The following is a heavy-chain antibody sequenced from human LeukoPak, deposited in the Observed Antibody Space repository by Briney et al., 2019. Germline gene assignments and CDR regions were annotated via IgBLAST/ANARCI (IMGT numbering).Heavy chain of an antibody. CDR3: AKGSLDYYDSSEYYFDY. CDR1: GYTFSSYA. Sequence: GGSLRLSCAASGYTFSSYAMSWVRQAPGKGLEWVSAISGSGGSTYYADSVKGRFTISRDNSKNTLYLQMNSLRAEDTAVYYCAKGSLDYYDSSEYYFDYWGQGTLVTVSS. CDR2: ISGSGGST. D-gene: IGHD3-22*01. J-gene: IGHJ4*02. V-gene: IGHV3-23*01.